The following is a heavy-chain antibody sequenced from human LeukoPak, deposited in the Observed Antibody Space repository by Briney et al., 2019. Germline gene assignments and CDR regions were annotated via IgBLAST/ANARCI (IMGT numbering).Heavy chain of an antibody. CDR1: GGSITVYY. CDR3: ARGGSRSYTSATLDY. D-gene: IGHD6-25*01. CDR2: ISYSGST. V-gene: IGHV4-59*12. Sequence: SETLSLTCSVSGGSITVYYWNWIRQSPGKGLEWIGSISYSGSTNYNPSLKSRVTISIDTSKNRFSLKVSSVIAADTAMYYCARGGSRSYTSATLDYWGQGTLVSVSS. J-gene: IGHJ4*02.